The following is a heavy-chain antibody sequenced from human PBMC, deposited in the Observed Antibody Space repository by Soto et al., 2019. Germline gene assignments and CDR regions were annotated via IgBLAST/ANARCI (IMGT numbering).Heavy chain of an antibody. CDR1: GFTFSSYG. D-gene: IGHD3-10*01. CDR3: PRGYYYGSGSYLDY. V-gene: IGHV3-33*01. Sequence: GGSLRLSCAASGFTFSSYGMHWVRQAPGKGLEWVAVIWYDGSNKYYADSVKGRFTISRDNSKNTLYLQMNSLRAEDTAVYYCPRGYYYGSGSYLDYWGQGSLITVSS. J-gene: IGHJ4*02. CDR2: IWYDGSNK.